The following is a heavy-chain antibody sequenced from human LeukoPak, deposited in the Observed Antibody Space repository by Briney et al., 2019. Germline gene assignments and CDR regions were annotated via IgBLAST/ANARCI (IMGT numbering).Heavy chain of an antibody. Sequence: ASVKVSCKASGYTFTGYYMHWVRQAPGQGLEWMGWINPNSGGTNYAQKFQGRVTMTRDMSTSTVYMELSSLRSEDTAVYYCARDHRLQLENWFDPWGQGTLVTVSS. V-gene: IGHV1-2*02. CDR1: GYTFTGYY. CDR2: INPNSGGT. J-gene: IGHJ5*02. D-gene: IGHD1-1*01. CDR3: ARDHRLQLENWFDP.